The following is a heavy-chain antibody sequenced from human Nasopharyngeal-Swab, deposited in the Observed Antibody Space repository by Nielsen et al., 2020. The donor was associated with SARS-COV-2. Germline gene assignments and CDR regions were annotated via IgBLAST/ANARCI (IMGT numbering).Heavy chain of an antibody. D-gene: IGHD2-15*01. V-gene: IGHV3-48*02. CDR3: ARGGFCTGGSCYSFYNYHYMDV. CDR2: ISSSSTTI. J-gene: IGHJ6*03. Sequence: WIRQPPGKGLEWVSYISSSSTTIYYADSVKGRFTISRDNFKNTLFLQMNSLRNEDTAIYYCARGGFCTGGSCYSFYNYHYMDVWGKGTAVTVSS.